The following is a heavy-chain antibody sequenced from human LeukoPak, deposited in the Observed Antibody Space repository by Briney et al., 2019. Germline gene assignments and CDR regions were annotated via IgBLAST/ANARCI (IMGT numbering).Heavy chain of an antibody. CDR3: ARVRRSYGDYAFDI. V-gene: IGHV4-39*07. CDR2: IYYSGST. Sequence: SETLSLTSTVSGGSISSSSYYWGWIRQPPGKGLEWIGSIYYSGSTYYNPSLKSRVAISVDTSKNQFSLKLSSVTAADTAVYYCARVRRSYGDYAFDIWGQGTMVTVSS. CDR1: GGSISSSSYY. D-gene: IGHD4-17*01. J-gene: IGHJ3*02.